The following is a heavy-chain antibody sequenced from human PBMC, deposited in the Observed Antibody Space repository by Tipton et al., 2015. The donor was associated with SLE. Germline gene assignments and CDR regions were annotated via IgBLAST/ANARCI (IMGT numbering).Heavy chain of an antibody. D-gene: IGHD4-17*01. Sequence: RSLRLSCAASGFTFSSYGMHWVRQAPGKGLEWVAVIWYDGSNKYYADSVKGRFTISRDNSKNTLYLQMNSLRAEDTAVYYCAKGGLTTVTNWYFDLWGRGTLVTVSS. J-gene: IGHJ2*01. V-gene: IGHV3-33*06. CDR1: GFTFSSYG. CDR2: IWYDGSNK. CDR3: AKGGLTTVTNWYFDL.